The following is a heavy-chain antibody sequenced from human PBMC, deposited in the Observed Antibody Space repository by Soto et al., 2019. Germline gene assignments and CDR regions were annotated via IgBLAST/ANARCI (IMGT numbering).Heavy chain of an antibody. CDR1: GYTFTSYG. D-gene: IGHD4-4*01. CDR2: ISAYNGKT. J-gene: IGHJ6*02. V-gene: IGHV1-18*01. Sequence: GASVKVSCKASGYTFTSYGISWVRQAPGQGLEWMGWISAYNGKTNYAQKLQGRVTMTTDTSTSTAYMELRSLRSDDTAVYYCARGWGMTTVTTYYYYYYGMDVWGQGTTVTVSS. CDR3: ARGWGMTTVTTYYYYYYGMDV.